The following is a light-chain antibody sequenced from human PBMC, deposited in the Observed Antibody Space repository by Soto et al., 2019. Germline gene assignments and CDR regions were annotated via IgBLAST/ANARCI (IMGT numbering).Light chain of an antibody. CDR1: QTIGTW. J-gene: IGKJ2*01. CDR3: HLYNTYSPT. V-gene: IGKV1-5*03. CDR2: KPS. Sequence: DIQLTQSPSTLSASVGDRVIITCRASQTIGTWLAWYQERPGKATRLLIYKPSTLERGVPSRFSGSGSGTEFTLTISNLPPADFATEDCHLYNTYSPTLGQGTKLE.